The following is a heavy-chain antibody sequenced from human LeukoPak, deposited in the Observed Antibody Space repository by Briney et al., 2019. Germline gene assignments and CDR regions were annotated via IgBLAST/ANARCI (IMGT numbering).Heavy chain of an antibody. D-gene: IGHD3-9*01. CDR3: GSLYYDILTGYYPV. CDR2: IYTSGST. J-gene: IGHJ6*04. V-gene: IGHV4-61*09. Sequence: TLSLTCTVSGGSISSGSYYWSWIRQPAGKGLEWIGHIYTSGSTNYSPSLKSRVTISLDTSKNQFSLKLSSVTAADTAVYYCGSLYYDILTGYYPVWGKGTTVTISS. CDR1: GGSISSGSYY.